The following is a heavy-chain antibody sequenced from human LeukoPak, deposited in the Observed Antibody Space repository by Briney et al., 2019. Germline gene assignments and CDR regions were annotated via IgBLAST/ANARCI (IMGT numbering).Heavy chain of an antibody. CDR1: GFTFSSYW. J-gene: IGHJ2*01. CDR2: IKEDGTDK. V-gene: IGHV3-7*01. Sequence: GGSLRLSCAASGFTFSSYWMGWVRQAPGRGLEWVADIKEDGTDKYSVDSVKGRFTVSRDNAKNSLYLQMDSLRAEDTAVYYCARDTYRFFDLWGRGTLVTVSS. CDR3: ARDTYRFFDL.